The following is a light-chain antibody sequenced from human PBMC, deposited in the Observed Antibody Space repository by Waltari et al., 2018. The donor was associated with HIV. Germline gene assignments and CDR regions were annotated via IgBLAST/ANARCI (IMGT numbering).Light chain of an antibody. CDR1: NSTIGSGFD. V-gene: IGLV1-40*01. CDR2: GNN. J-gene: IGLJ2*01. CDR3: QSYDTSLSGPV. Sequence: QSVLTQPPSVSGAPGQRVTIPCTGSNSTIGSGFDVHLYQQLPGTPPTLLLNGNNTRPSGVPDQFSVSTSCTSASLAITGLQAEDDADYYCQSYDTSLSGPVFGGGTKLTVL.